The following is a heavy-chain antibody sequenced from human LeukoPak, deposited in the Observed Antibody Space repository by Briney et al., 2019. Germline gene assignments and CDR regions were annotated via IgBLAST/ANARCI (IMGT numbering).Heavy chain of an antibody. CDR1: GYTFTSYD. CDR3: ARGMYSSGWFHYYYYYMDV. D-gene: IGHD6-19*01. Sequence: ASVKVSFKASGYTFTSYDINWVRQATGQGLEWMGWMNPNSGNTGYAQKFQGRVTITRNTSISTAYMELSSLRSEDTAVYYCARGMYSSGWFHYYYYYMDVWGKGTTVTVSS. CDR2: MNPNSGNT. J-gene: IGHJ6*03. V-gene: IGHV1-8*03.